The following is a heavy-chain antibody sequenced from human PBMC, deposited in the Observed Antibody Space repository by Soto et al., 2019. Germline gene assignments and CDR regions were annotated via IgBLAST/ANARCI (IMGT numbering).Heavy chain of an antibody. D-gene: IGHD3-3*01. CDR2: IRTKPNSDET. Sequence: PGGSLRLSCAASGFTFSGYAMHWVRQASGKGLEWVGRIRTKPNSDETAYAASVKGRFTISRDDSKNTAYLQMNSLESEDTAVYYCTRRHDFWSGYEPMDVWGKGTSVTVSS. CDR1: GFTFSGYA. V-gene: IGHV3-73*01. CDR3: TRRHDFWSGYEPMDV. J-gene: IGHJ6*03.